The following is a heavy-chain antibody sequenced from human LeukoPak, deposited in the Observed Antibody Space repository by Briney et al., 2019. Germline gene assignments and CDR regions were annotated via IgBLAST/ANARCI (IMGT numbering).Heavy chain of an antibody. CDR2: FDPEDGEI. D-gene: IGHD1-26*01. Sequence: GASVKVSCKVSEYTLTELSMHWVRQAPGKGLEWLGGFDPEDGEIIYAQKFQGRVTMSDDTSTDTAYMELGSLRSDDTAVYYCAADRGDYSGSYWTAFDIWGHGTMVTVSS. CDR3: AADRGDYSGSYWTAFDI. V-gene: IGHV1-24*01. J-gene: IGHJ3*02. CDR1: EYTLTELS.